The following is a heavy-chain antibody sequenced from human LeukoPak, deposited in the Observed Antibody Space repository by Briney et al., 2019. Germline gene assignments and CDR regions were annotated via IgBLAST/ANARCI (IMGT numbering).Heavy chain of an antibody. CDR3: ARDRGYSGYDYADY. V-gene: IGHV3-33*01. CDR2: IWYDGSNK. D-gene: IGHD5-12*01. J-gene: IGHJ4*02. CDR1: GFTFSSYG. Sequence: GGSLRLSCAASGFTFSSYGMHWVRQAPGKRLEGVAVIWYDGSNKYYADSVKGRFTISRDNSKNTLYLQMNSLRAEDTAVYYCARDRGYSGYDYADYWGQGTLVTVSS.